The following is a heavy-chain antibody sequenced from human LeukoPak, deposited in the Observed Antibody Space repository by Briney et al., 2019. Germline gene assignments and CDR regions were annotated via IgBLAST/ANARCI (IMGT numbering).Heavy chain of an antibody. CDR3: ARGTPAPADWSFDY. CDR1: GGSFSSSY. J-gene: IGHJ4*02. CDR2: IYSNGNT. Sequence: SETLSLTCIVSGGSFSSSYWSWIRQPPGKGLEWIAYIYSNGNTNSNPSLKSRVTIAVDTSQSQFSLKLSSVTAADTAVYYCARGTPAPADWSFDYWGQGTLVTVSS. D-gene: IGHD3-9*01. V-gene: IGHV4-59*01.